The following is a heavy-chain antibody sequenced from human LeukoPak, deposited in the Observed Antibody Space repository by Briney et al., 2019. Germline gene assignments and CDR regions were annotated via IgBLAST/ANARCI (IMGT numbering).Heavy chain of an antibody. V-gene: IGHV4-34*01. CDR2: INHSGST. D-gene: IGHD3-22*01. J-gene: IGHJ6*02. CDR1: GGSFSGYY. CDR3: ARSYYDSSGYSYGMDV. Sequence: SETLSLTCAVYGGSFSGYYWSWIRQPPGKGLEWIGEINHSGSTNYNPSLKSRVTISVDTSKNQFSLKLSSVTAADTAVYYCARSYYDSSGYSYGMDVWAQGTTVTVSS.